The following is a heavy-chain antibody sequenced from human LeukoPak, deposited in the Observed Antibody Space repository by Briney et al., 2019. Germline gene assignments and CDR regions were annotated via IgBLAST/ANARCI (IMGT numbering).Heavy chain of an antibody. J-gene: IGHJ5*02. CDR2: FNRDGSST. V-gene: IGHV3-74*01. Sequence: PGGSLRLPCGASGFTFSIYWMHGVPQAPGKGLVWFSRFNRDGSSTSYADSVKGRFTIPRDNAKITLYLQMKSLRAEDMVVYYCARTVAAPYVPWGEGTLVTVSS. CDR1: GFTFSIYW. D-gene: IGHD6-19*01. CDR3: ARTVAAPYVP.